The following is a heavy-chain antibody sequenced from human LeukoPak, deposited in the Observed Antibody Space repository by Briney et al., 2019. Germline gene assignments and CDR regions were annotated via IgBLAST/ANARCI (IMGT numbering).Heavy chain of an antibody. CDR2: ISGSGGST. Sequence: GGSPRLSCAASGFTFSSNAMSWVRQAPGKGLEWVSGISGSGGSTYYADSVKGRFTISRDNSKNTLYLQMNSLRAEDTAVYYRAKDLNYDFWSGYYGYFDYWGQGTLVTVSS. CDR1: GFTFSSNA. CDR3: AKDLNYDFWSGYYGYFDY. V-gene: IGHV3-23*01. J-gene: IGHJ4*02. D-gene: IGHD3-3*01.